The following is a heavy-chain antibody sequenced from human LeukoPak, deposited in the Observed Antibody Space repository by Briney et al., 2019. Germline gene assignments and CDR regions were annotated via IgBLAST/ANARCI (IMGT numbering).Heavy chain of an antibody. CDR3: ASACSSTSCYEGPRFDY. CDR2: IYYSGYT. Sequence: PSETLSLTCTVSGGSISNYYWSWIRQPPGKGLEWIGYIYYSGYTSYNPSLESRVTIAVDTSKNQFSLKLTSVTAADTAVYFCASACSSTSCYEGPRFDYWGQGTLVTVSS. V-gene: IGHV4-59*01. J-gene: IGHJ4*02. CDR1: GGSISNYY. D-gene: IGHD2-2*01.